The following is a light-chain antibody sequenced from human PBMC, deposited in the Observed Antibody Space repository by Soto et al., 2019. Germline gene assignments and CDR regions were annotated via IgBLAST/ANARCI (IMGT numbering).Light chain of an antibody. CDR3: QKYHTSPLT. J-gene: IGKJ1*01. V-gene: IGKV3-20*01. CDR2: GAS. CDR1: QSVRNSY. Sequence: DIVLMQSPGTLSLSPGERATLSCRASQSVRNSYLAWYQQKPGQAPRLLIYGASSRATGIPDRFSGRGSGTNFTLTITRPEHEDFAVYYCQKYHTSPLTFGQGTTVDI.